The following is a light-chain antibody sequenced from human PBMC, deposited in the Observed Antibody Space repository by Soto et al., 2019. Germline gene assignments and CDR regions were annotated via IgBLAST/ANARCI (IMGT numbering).Light chain of an antibody. V-gene: IGLV2-23*02. CDR2: EVV. J-gene: IGLJ1*01. CDR3: CSYGGSSAVPYV. CDR1: SSDVGTYNL. Sequence: QSALAQPASVSGSPEQSVTISCTGTSSDVGTYNLVSWYQQHPGKAPKLIIYEVVERPSGVSNRFSGSKFGNTASLTISGLLPEDEADYYCCSYGGSSAVPYVFGTGTKVTVL.